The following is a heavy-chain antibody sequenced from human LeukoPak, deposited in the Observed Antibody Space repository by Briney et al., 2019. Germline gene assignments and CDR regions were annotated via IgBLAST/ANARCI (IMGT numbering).Heavy chain of an antibody. CDR2: INPNSGGT. CDR3: AKDIGVRGAKTGWDAFDI. D-gene: IGHD3-10*01. J-gene: IGHJ3*02. CDR1: GYTFNGYY. Sequence: GASVKVSCKASGYTFNGYYMHWVRQAPGQGLEWMGWINPNSGGTNYAQKFQGRVTMTRETSISTAYMELRSLRSDDTALYYCAKDIGVRGAKTGWDAFDIWGQGTMVTVSS. V-gene: IGHV1-2*02.